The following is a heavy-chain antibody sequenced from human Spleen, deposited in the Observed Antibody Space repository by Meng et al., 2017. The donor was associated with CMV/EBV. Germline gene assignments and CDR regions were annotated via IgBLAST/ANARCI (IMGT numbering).Heavy chain of an antibody. CDR2: IKQDGSEK. CDR1: GITFSSYW. D-gene: IGHD6-13*01. V-gene: IGHV3-7*01. Sequence: GGSLRLSCAASGITFSSYWMSWVRQAPGKGLEWVANIKQDGSEKYYVDSVKGRFTISRDNAKNSLYLQMNSLRAEDTAVYYCARGGASRYGMDVWGQGTTVTVSS. CDR3: ARGGASRYGMDV. J-gene: IGHJ6*02.